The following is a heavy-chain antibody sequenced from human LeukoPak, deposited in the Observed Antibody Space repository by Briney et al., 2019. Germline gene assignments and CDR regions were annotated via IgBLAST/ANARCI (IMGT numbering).Heavy chain of an antibody. CDR1: GFTFSSYW. CDR3: AREWELFYYYYMDV. Sequence: QAGGSLRLSCAASGFTFSSYWMHWVRQAPGKGLVWVSRINSDGSSTSYADSVKGRFTISRDNAKNTLYLQMNSLRAEDTAVYYCAREWELFYYYYMDVWGKGTTVTVSS. V-gene: IGHV3-74*01. J-gene: IGHJ6*03. D-gene: IGHD1-26*01. CDR2: INSDGSST.